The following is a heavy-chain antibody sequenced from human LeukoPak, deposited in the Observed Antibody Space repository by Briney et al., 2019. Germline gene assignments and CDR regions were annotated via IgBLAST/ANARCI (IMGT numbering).Heavy chain of an antibody. V-gene: IGHV4-59*01. CDR2: RYYSGST. CDR3: ARVRGDFETD. Sequence: SETLSLTCSVSGGSIGSYYWTWIRQPPGKGLEWIGYRYYSGSTTYNPSLKSRVTISVDTSKSQFSLKLISVTAADTAIYYCARVRGDFETDWGQGTLVTVSS. CDR1: GGSIGSYY. D-gene: IGHD3-16*01. J-gene: IGHJ1*01.